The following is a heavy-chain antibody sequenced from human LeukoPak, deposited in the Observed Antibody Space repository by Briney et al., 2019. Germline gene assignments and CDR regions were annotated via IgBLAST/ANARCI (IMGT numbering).Heavy chain of an antibody. Sequence: GESLKISCKGSGYSFTSYWIAWVRQMPGKGLEWMGIIYPGDSDTRYSPSFQGQVTISADKSISTAYLQWSSLKASDTAMYYCARHGGIAAAANYYYYYMDVWGKGTTVTVSS. CDR1: GYSFTSYW. D-gene: IGHD6-13*01. V-gene: IGHV5-51*01. J-gene: IGHJ6*03. CDR2: IYPGDSDT. CDR3: ARHGGIAAAANYYYYYMDV.